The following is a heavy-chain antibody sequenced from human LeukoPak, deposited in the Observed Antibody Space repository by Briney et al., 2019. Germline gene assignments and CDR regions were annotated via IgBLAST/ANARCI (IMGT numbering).Heavy chain of an antibody. CDR3: VGYLQGVGGKGD. Sequence: SETLSLTCTVSGTSVSTDNSHWSWIRQPPGKGLEWIGHTYQGGDSHYDPSLKSRLSISIDTSKNQFSLRLSSVTAADTAVYYCVGYLQGVGGKGDWGQGSLVTVSS. V-gene: IGHV4-61*01. CDR2: TYQGGDS. J-gene: IGHJ4*02. D-gene: IGHD1-26*01. CDR1: GTSVSTDNSH.